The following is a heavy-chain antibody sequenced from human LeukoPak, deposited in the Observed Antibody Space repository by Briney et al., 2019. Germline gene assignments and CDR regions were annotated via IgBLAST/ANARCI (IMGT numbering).Heavy chain of an antibody. CDR2: ITSSSSYI. J-gene: IGHJ6*02. CDR1: GFTFSSYS. D-gene: IGHD3-22*01. Sequence: GGSLRLSCAASGFTFSSYSMNWVRQAPEKGLEWVSSITSSSSYIYYADSVKGRFTISRDNAKNSLFLHMNSLRAEDTAVYFCASEYSSSTYYYGMDVWGQGTTVTVSS. V-gene: IGHV3-21*01. CDR3: ASEYSSSTYYYGMDV.